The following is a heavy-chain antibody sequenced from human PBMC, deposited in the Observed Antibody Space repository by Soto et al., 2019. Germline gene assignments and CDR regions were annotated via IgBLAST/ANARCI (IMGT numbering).Heavy chain of an antibody. J-gene: IGHJ4*02. V-gene: IGHV3-9*01. CDR3: TKDVAYNWNYVAY. CDR2: INWDSGDI. CDR1: GFTFNDYA. D-gene: IGHD1-20*01. Sequence: PGGSLRLSCAASGFTFNDYAMHWVRQAPGKGLEWVSGINWDSGDIGYADSVKGRFTISRDNAKNSLYLQMNSLRTEDTALYYCTKDVAYNWNYVAYWGQGTLVTVSS.